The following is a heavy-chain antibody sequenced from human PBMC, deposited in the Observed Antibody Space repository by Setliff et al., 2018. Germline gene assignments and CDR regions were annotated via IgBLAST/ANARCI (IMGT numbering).Heavy chain of an antibody. Sequence: SETLSLTCTVSGGSISSHYWSWIRQPPGKGLEWIGYIYYSGSTNYNPSLKSRVTISVDTSKNQFSLKLSSVTAADTAAYYCARGIPAYDFWSGYYIGYYYYMDVWGKGTTVTVSS. V-gene: IGHV4-59*11. J-gene: IGHJ6*03. CDR1: GGSISSHY. CDR3: ARGIPAYDFWSGYYIGYYYYMDV. CDR2: IYYSGST. D-gene: IGHD3-3*01.